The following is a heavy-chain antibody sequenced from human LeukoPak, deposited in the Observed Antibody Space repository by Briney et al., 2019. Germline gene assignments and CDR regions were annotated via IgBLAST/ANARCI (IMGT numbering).Heavy chain of an antibody. CDR3: ARGDGSLFFDP. Sequence: GGSLRLSCAASGFTFSIYGMHWVRQAPGKGLEWVAVIWSDGTNKYYVDSVKGRFTISRDNPKNTLYLQMNSLRAEDTAVYYCARGDGSLFFDPWGQGTLVTVSS. J-gene: IGHJ5*02. CDR1: GFTFSIYG. V-gene: IGHV3-33*01. CDR2: IWSDGTNK. D-gene: IGHD3-10*01.